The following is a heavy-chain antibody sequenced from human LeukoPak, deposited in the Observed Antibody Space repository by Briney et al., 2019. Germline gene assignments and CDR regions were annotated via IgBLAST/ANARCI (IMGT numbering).Heavy chain of an antibody. Sequence: PSETLSLTCTVSGGSISSSSYYWGWIRQPPGKGLEWIGNIYYSGSTYYNPSLKSRVTISVDTSKNQFSLKLSSVTAADTAVYYCARVVHSSSWGYYFDYWGQGTLVTVSS. V-gene: IGHV4-39*07. CDR3: ARVVHSSSWGYYFDY. CDR2: IYYSGST. J-gene: IGHJ4*02. CDR1: GGSISSSSYY. D-gene: IGHD6-13*01.